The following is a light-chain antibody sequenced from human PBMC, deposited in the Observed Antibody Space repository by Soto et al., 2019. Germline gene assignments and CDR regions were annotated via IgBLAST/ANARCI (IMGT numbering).Light chain of an antibody. CDR2: DAS. V-gene: IGKV3D-20*02. CDR1: QSISSSF. Sequence: EIVLTQSRGILSLSPGERASLSCGASQSISSSFLAWYQQKPGQAPRLLIYDASNRATGIPARFSGSGSGTDFTLTISSLEPEDFAVYYCQQRSNWPTFGQGTKVDIK. CDR3: QQRSNWPT. J-gene: IGKJ1*01.